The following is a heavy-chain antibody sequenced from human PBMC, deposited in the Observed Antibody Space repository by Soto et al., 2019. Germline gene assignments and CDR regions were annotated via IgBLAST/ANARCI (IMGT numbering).Heavy chain of an antibody. J-gene: IGHJ6*02. CDR3: ARGPLLPPYYHDGMDV. Sequence: GEPLTISCRGSGYSFTSYCISWVRQMPGKGLEWMGRVDPSDSYTNYSPSFQGHVTISADKSISTAYLQWSSLKASDTAMYYCARGPLLPPYYHDGMDVRGQGTTVTVSS. CDR2: VDPSDSYT. V-gene: IGHV5-10-1*01. CDR1: GYSFTSYC.